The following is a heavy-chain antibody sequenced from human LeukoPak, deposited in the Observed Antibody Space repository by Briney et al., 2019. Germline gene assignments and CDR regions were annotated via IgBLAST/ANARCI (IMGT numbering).Heavy chain of an antibody. CDR1: GFTFSSYA. CDR3: AELGITMIGGV. D-gene: IGHD3-10*02. V-gene: IGHV3-21*01. CDR2: ISSSSSYI. J-gene: IGHJ6*04. Sequence: GGSLRLSCAASGFTFSSYAMSWVRQAPGKGPEWVSSISSSSSYIYHADSVKGRFTISRDNAKNSLYLQMNSLRAEDTAVYYCAELGITMIGGVWGKGTTVTISS.